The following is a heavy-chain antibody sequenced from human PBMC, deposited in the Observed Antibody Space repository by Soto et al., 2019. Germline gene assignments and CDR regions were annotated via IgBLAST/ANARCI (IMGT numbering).Heavy chain of an antibody. J-gene: IGHJ6*02. CDR1: GYTFTRYG. V-gene: IGHV1-18*01. CDR3: AKNGQLPYYYSGMDV. Sequence: QGQLVQSGAEVKKPGASVKVSCKASGYTFTRYGISWVRQAPGQGLEWMGWISGYNGDTNYAQKLKGRATMTIDTSTSTAYMELRSPTSDNTAVYYCAKNGQLPYYYSGMDVWGQGTTVTVS. CDR2: ISGYNGDT. D-gene: IGHD1-7*01.